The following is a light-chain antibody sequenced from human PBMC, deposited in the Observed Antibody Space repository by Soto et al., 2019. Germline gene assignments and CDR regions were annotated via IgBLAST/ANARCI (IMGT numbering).Light chain of an antibody. J-gene: IGKJ1*01. CDR2: GAA. V-gene: IGKV3-20*01. CDR3: HQYGTSPAT. Sequence: EIVFTQSPATLYLYPGERATLSCRASQSLSGNHLAWYQQRPGQAPRFLIYGAASRATGIPDRFSGSVSGTDFTLTISRLEPEDFAVFYCHQYGTSPATFGQGTKVDIK. CDR1: QSLSGNH.